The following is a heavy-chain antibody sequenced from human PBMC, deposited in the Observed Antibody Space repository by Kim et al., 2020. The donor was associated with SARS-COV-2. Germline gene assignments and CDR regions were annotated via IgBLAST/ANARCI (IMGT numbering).Heavy chain of an antibody. D-gene: IGHD6-25*01. J-gene: IGHJ4*02. CDR2: TT. V-gene: IGHV3-23*01. CDR3: AARFGYQFDY. Sequence: TTYYAYSGKGRFTISRDNSKNTFYLQVDSLRAEDTAVYFCAARFGYQFDYWGQGTLVAVSS.